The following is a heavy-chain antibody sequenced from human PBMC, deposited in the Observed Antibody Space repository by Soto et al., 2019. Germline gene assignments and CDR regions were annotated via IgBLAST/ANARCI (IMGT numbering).Heavy chain of an antibody. V-gene: IGHV3-33*01. J-gene: IGHJ4*02. CDR1: GFTLSNYA. CDR3: ARKGSGWTFDY. Sequence: QVQLVESGGGVVQPGRSLRLSCAASGFTLSNYAMHWVRQAPGKGLEWVAVICYDGSYKYYADSVKGRFTISRDSSKNTLYLQVNSLRADDTAMYYCARKGSGWTFDYWGQGTLVTVSS. CDR2: ICYDGSYK. D-gene: IGHD6-19*01.